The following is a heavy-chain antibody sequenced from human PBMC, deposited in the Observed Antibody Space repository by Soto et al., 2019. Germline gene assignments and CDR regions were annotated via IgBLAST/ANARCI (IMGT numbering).Heavy chain of an antibody. CDR3: ARGDVIDI. Sequence: SQTLSLTCAISGDSVSSNSAAWNWVRQSPSRGLEWLGRTYYRSKWKTDYAVSVRGRITINPDTSNNQFSLQLNSVTPGDTAVYYCARGDVIDIWGRGXTVTV. CDR2: TYYRSKWKT. J-gene: IGHJ3*02. CDR1: GDSVSSNSAA. V-gene: IGHV6-1*01.